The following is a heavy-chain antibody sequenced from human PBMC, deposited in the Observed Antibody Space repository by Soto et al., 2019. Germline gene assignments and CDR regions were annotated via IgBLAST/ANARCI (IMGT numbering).Heavy chain of an antibody. CDR3: ARDGSGSYYKLVDY. D-gene: IGHD3-10*01. Sequence: ASVKVSCKXSGYTFTSYGISWVRQAPGQGLEWMGWISAYNGNTNYAQKLQGRVTMTTDTSTSTAYMELRSLRSDDTAVYYCARDGSGSYYKLVDYWGQGTLVTVSS. J-gene: IGHJ4*02. CDR2: ISAYNGNT. CDR1: GYTFTSYG. V-gene: IGHV1-18*01.